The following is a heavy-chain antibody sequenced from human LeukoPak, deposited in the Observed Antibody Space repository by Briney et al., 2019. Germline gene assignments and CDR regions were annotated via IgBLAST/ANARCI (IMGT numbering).Heavy chain of an antibody. Sequence: SETLSLTCTVSGGSISSYYWSWIRQPAGKGLEWIGRIYTSGSTNYNPSLKSRVTMSVDTSKNQFSLKLSSVTAADTAVYYCARGLNVFYYYYMDVWGKGTTVTISS. J-gene: IGHJ6*03. CDR2: IYTSGST. D-gene: IGHD3-10*01. CDR3: ARGLNVFYYYYMDV. CDR1: GGSISSYY. V-gene: IGHV4-4*07.